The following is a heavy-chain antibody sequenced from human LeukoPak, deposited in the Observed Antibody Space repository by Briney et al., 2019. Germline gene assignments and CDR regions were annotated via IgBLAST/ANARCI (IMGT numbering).Heavy chain of an antibody. Sequence: GGSLRLSCAASGFTFSDYYMSWIRQAPGKGLEWVSYISSSNRYTNYADSVKGRFTISRDNAKNSLYLQMNSLRDEDSAVYYCARGRYNWKGEGENWFDPWGQGTLVTVSS. D-gene: IGHD1-20*01. CDR3: ARGRYNWKGEGENWFDP. V-gene: IGHV3-11*06. CDR1: GFTFSDYY. CDR2: ISSSNRYT. J-gene: IGHJ5*02.